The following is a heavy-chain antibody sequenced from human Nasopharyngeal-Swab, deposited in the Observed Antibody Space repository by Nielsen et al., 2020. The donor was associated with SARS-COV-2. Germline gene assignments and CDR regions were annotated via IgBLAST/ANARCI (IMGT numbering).Heavy chain of an antibody. J-gene: IGHJ6*03. CDR3: ARSRNYYYYMDV. Sequence: GVLKISCAASGFTVSSNYMNWVRQPPGKGLEWILVLYSGGNTYYAGSVKGRFTISRDNSKSTLYLQMNNLRAEDTAVYYCARSRNYYYYMDVWGKGTTVTVSS. CDR1: GFTVSSNY. V-gene: IGHV3-66*01. CDR2: LYSGGNT.